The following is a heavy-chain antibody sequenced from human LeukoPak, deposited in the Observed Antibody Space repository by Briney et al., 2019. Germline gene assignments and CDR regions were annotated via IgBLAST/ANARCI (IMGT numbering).Heavy chain of an antibody. CDR1: GGYISSSTYS. Sequence: PSETLSHTCTVSGGYISSSTYSWGWLRPPPEKALEWIGHIYYSGRTFYNPSLKSRVTISLDTSKQQFSLTLLSVTAAHTAVFFCARSDNYCSGGSCPPNTFDAVDIWGQGTMVTVSS. V-gene: IGHV4-39*07. CDR2: IYYSGRT. J-gene: IGHJ3*02. D-gene: IGHD2-15*01. CDR3: ARSDNYCSGGSCPPNTFDAVDI.